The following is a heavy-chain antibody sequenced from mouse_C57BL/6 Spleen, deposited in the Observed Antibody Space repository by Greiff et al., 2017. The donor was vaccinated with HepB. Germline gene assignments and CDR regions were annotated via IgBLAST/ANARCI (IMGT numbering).Heavy chain of an antibody. J-gene: IGHJ4*01. CDR3: ARDIRYYYGSSYGAMDY. V-gene: IGHV1-18*01. CDR1: GYTFTDYN. CDR2: INPNNGGT. D-gene: IGHD1-1*01. Sequence: EVQLQQSGPELVKPGASVKIPCKASGYTFTDYNMDWVKQSHGKSLEWIGDINPNNGGTIYNQKFKGKATLTVDKSSSTAYMELRSLTSEDTAVYYCARDIRYYYGSSYGAMDYWGQGTSVTVSS.